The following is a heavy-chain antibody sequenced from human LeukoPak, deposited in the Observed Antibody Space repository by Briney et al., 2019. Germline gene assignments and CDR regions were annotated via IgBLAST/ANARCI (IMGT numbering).Heavy chain of an antibody. V-gene: IGHV3-23*01. D-gene: IGHD2-15*01. CDR1: GFTFSDYV. CDR3: ARRDIVVIVSASDY. Sequence: GGSLRLSCAASGFTFSDYVMIWVRQAPGKGLEWVSGITASGDRTYYADSVQGRFTMSRDNSKNTVYLQMNSLRVDDTAVYYCARRDIVVIVSASDYWGQGTLVTVSS. CDR2: ITASGDRT. J-gene: IGHJ4*02.